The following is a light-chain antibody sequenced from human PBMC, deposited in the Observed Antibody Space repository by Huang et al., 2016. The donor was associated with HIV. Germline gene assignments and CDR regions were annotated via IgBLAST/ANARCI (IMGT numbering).Light chain of an antibody. J-gene: IGKJ1*01. CDR1: QSVFKN. Sequence: ENLMTQSPSTLSVSPGESATLSCRASQSVFKNLAWYQQKPCQAPKLLIYGSSTRAAGIPAMFSGSGSGTDFTLTISSLQSEDFAVYYCQQYNTSPRTFGQGTKVEV. CDR3: QQYNTSPRT. CDR2: GSS. V-gene: IGKV3-15*01.